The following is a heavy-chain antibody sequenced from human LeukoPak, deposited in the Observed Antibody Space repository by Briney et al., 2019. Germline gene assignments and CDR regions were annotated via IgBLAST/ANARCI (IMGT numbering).Heavy chain of an antibody. CDR3: VRDNAYTFDY. D-gene: IGHD5-24*01. CDR2: INSDGRST. CDR1: GFTFSSYW. J-gene: IGHJ4*01. Sequence: GGSLRLSCAASGFTFSSYWMHWVRQAPGKGLVWVSRINSDGRSTNFADSVKGRFTISRDNAKNTLYLQMNSLRAEDTAIYYCVRDNAYTFDYWGQGTLVTVSS. V-gene: IGHV3-74*01.